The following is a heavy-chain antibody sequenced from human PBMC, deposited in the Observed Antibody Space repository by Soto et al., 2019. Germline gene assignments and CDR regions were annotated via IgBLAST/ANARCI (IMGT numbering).Heavy chain of an antibody. J-gene: IGHJ4*02. D-gene: IGHD3-9*01. Sequence: GWLRRAGAASGCSVTINYITGVRQAPGKGLECVSGIYAGGNTYYPDSVKGRFTISSDNSKNTLFLQMNNLRAEDKAVYYCARATTFYDILTSSYALNYFDYWGQGTRVTVYS. CDR2: IYAGGNT. CDR1: GCSVTINY. V-gene: IGHV3-53*01. CDR3: ARATTFYDILTSSYALNYFDY.